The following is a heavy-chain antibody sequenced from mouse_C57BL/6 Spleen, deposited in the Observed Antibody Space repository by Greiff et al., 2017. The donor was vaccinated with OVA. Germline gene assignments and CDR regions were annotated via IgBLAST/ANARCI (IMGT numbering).Heavy chain of an antibody. CDR3: ARGGYRAY. D-gene: IGHD2-2*01. CDR2: INPSTGGT. CDR1: GYSFTGYY. V-gene: IGHV1-42*01. J-gene: IGHJ3*01. Sequence: EVQLKQSGPELVKPGASVKISCKASGYSFTGYYMNWVKQSPEKSLEWIGEINPSTGGTTYNQKFKAKATLTVDKSSSTAYMQLKSLTSEDSAVYYCARGGYRAYWGQGTLVTVSA.